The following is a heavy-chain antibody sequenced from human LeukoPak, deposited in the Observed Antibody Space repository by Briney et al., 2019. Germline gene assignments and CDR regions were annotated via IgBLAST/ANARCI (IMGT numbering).Heavy chain of an antibody. Sequence: PSETLSLTCTVSGGSISSYYWSWIRQPLGKGLEWLGYIYYSGSTNYNPSLKSRVTISVDTSKDQFSLKLSSVTAADTAVYYCARDTYSSGWYRVDYWGQGTLVTVSS. J-gene: IGHJ4*02. CDR1: GGSISSYY. CDR2: IYYSGST. D-gene: IGHD6-19*01. CDR3: ARDTYSSGWYRVDY. V-gene: IGHV4-59*01.